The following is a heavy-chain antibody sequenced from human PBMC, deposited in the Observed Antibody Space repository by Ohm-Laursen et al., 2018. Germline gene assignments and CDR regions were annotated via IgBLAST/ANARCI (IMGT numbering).Heavy chain of an antibody. CDR3: ARDQGWVDY. CDR1: GFTFSSYH. J-gene: IGHJ4*02. D-gene: IGHD6-19*01. V-gene: IGHV3-48*01. Sequence: SLRLSCSASGFTFSSYHINWVRQAPGKGLEWVSFISSASTTIYYADSVKGRFTISRDNAKNTVYMQMDSLRAEDRAVYYCARDQGWVDYWGQGTLVTVSS. CDR2: ISSASTTI.